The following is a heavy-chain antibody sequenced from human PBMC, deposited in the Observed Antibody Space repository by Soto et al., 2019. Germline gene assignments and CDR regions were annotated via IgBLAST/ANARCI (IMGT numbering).Heavy chain of an antibody. Sequence: PGGVPRLSCAASGFTVSSNYMSWVRQAPGKGLEWVSIIYSGGSTYYADSVKGRFTISRDNSKNTMYLQMNSLRVEDTAVYYCARVFDGNYFTYWGQGTLVTVS. D-gene: IGHD3-9*01. CDR2: IYSGGST. J-gene: IGHJ4*02. V-gene: IGHV3-66*01. CDR1: GFTVSSNY. CDR3: ARVFDGNYFTY.